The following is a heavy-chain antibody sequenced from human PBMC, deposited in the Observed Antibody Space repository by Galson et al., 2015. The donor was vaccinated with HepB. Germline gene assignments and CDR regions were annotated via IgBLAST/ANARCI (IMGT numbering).Heavy chain of an antibody. V-gene: IGHV1-24*01. J-gene: IGHJ3*02. CDR3: ATDPLNSSGGPYAFDI. D-gene: IGHD3-22*01. CDR2: FDPDDGET. CDR1: GYTLTELS. Sequence: SVKVSCKVSGYTLTELSMHWVRQAPGKGLEWMGGFDPDDGETIYAQKFQGRVTMTEDTSTDTAYMELSSLRSEDTAVYYCATDPLNSSGGPYAFDIWGQGTMVTVSS.